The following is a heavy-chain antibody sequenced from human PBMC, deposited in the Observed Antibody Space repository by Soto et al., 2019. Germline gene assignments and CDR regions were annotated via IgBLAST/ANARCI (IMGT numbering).Heavy chain of an antibody. Sequence: SETLSLTCTVSGVSISSGGYYWSWIRQHPGKGLEWIGYIYYSGSTYYNPSLKSRVTISVDTSKNQFSLKLNSVTAADTAVYFCARDAYCSGGSCMGSYFDYWGQGTLVTVSP. D-gene: IGHD2-15*01. CDR1: GVSISSGGYY. CDR3: ARDAYCSGGSCMGSYFDY. V-gene: IGHV4-31*03. J-gene: IGHJ4*02. CDR2: IYYSGST.